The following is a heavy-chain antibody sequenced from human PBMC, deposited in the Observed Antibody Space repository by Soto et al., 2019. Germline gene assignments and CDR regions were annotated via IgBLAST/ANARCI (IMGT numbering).Heavy chain of an antibody. V-gene: IGHV5-51*07. J-gene: IGHJ4*02. D-gene: IGHD3-10*01. CDR1: GYSFTSYW. CDR3: AKTTMVRGVSSFDY. CDR2: IYPGDSDT. Sequence: PGESLKISCKGSGYSFTSYWLGWQHQMPWKGLEWIGIIYPGDSDTRYSPSFQGQVTISADKSISTDYMQWSSLKASDTAMYYCAKTTMVRGVSSFDYWGQASLVTVSS.